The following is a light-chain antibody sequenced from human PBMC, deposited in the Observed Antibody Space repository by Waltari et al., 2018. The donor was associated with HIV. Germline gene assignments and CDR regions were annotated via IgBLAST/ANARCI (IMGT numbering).Light chain of an antibody. Sequence: DIQMTQSPSSLSASVGDRVPIPCRASQYINTFLNWYQQKPGKAPKLLISVASNLQTGVPSRFTGSGSGTDFTLTLSSLQPEDCATYYCQQSYTAPWTFGQGTKV. CDR3: QQSYTAPWT. V-gene: IGKV1-39*01. CDR1: QYINTF. J-gene: IGKJ1*01. CDR2: VAS.